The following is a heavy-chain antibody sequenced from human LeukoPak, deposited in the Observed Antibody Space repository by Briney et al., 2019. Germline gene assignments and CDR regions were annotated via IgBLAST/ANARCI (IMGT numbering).Heavy chain of an antibody. D-gene: IGHD1-26*01. V-gene: IGHV1-2*06. CDR1: GYTFTGYY. CDR2: INPNSGDT. CDR3: ARAGSNNWDAKYYFDY. J-gene: IGHJ4*02. Sequence: ASVKVSCKASGYTFTGYYMHWVRQAPGQGLEWMGRINPNSGDTNYAQKFQGRVTMTRDTSITTAYMELSRLRSDDTAVYYCARAGSNNWDAKYYFDYWGQGTLVTVSS.